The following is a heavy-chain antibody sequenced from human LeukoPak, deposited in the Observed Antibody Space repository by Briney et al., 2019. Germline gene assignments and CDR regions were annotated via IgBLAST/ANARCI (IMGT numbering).Heavy chain of an antibody. CDR1: GFTFSSYA. J-gene: IGHJ6*03. V-gene: IGHV3-69-1*02. Sequence: PGGSLRLSCLASGFTFSSYAMDWVRQAPGQGLQWVSAVGTSADTYYADSVRGRFTISRDNAKNSLYLQMNSLRAEDTAVYYCAREVYYYMDVWGKGTTVTISS. CDR2: VGTSADT. CDR3: AREVYYYMDV.